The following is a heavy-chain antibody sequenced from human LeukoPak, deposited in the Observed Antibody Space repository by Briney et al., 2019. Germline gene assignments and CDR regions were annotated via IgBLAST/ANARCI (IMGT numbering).Heavy chain of an antibody. CDR3: AKATCSGGSCYGPFDY. CDR1: GLTFTSYA. Sequence: GGTLRLSSAASGLTFTSYAMRWVRQAPGKGWECVSAISGSGGSTYYADSGNGRFTISRDNSKTTLYLHLNRHLAEDTAVYYCAKATCSGGSCYGPFDYWGEGTLV. D-gene: IGHD2-15*01. CDR2: ISGSGGST. V-gene: IGHV3-23*01. J-gene: IGHJ4*02.